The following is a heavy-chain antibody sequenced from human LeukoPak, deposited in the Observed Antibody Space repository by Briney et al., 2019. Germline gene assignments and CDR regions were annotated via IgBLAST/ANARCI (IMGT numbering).Heavy chain of an antibody. D-gene: IGHD3-22*01. CDR1: GGSISSYY. CDR2: IYYSGST. V-gene: IGHV4-59*08. J-gene: IGHJ4*02. CDR3: ATHDSSGVWFDY. Sequence: SETLSLTCTVSGGSISSYYWSWIRQPPGKGLEWIGYIYYSGSTNYNPTLKSRVTISVDTSKKQFSLKLSSVSAADTAVYFSATHDSSGVWFDYTGEGNLVTVSS.